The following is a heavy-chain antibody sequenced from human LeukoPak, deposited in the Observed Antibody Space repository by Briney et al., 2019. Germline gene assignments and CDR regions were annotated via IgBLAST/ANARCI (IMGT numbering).Heavy chain of an antibody. V-gene: IGHV1-18*01. Sequence: ASVKVSCKAAGYTFTSYYISWVRQAPGQGLEWMGWISAYNGSTNYAQKFMGRVTMTTDTATSTAYMELRSLRSDDTAVFYCAGANYNAGMDVWGQGTTVTVSS. D-gene: IGHD5-24*01. CDR1: GYTFTSYY. CDR2: ISAYNGST. CDR3: AGANYNAGMDV. J-gene: IGHJ6*01.